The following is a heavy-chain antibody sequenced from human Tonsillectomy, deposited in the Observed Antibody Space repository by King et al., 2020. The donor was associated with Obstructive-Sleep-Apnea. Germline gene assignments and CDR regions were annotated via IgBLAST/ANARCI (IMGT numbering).Heavy chain of an antibody. CDR1: GYSFTSYW. V-gene: IGHV5-51*01. CDR2: IYPGDSDI. D-gene: IGHD5-12*01. J-gene: IGHJ4*02. CDR3: AKWRLDATTDFDY. Sequence: VQRVQSGAEVKKPGESLKISCKASGYSFTSYWIGWVLQMPGKGLEWTGSIYPGDSDIRYSPSFQGQVTISADKSISTAYLQWSSLKASDTAMYYCAKWRLDATTDFDYWGQGTLVTVSS.